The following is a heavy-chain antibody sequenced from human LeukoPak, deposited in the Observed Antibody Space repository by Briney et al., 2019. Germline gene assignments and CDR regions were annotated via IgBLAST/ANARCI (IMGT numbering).Heavy chain of an antibody. CDR2: ISRDGDTT. CDR1: GFTFEGYV. J-gene: IGHJ1*01. V-gene: IGHV3-43*02. D-gene: IGHD3-3*01. CDR3: AKDGPGVVIMGYFHH. Sequence: PGGSLRLSCAASGFTFEGYVMHWVRQAPGKGLEWVSLISRDGDTTSYADSVKGRFTISRDNSKNSLYLQMDSLRTEDTALYYCAKDGPGVVIMGYFHHWGQGTLVTVSS.